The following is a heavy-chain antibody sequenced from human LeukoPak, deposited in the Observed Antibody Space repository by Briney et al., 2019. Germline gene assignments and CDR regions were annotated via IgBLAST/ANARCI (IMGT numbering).Heavy chain of an antibody. Sequence: KPSETLSLTCGVSGYSISSGYYWGWIRQPPGKVLEWIGSIYHSGSTYYNPSLKSRVTISVDTSKNQFSLKLSSVTAADTAVYYCARLDYYYYMDIWGKGTTVTVYS. CDR2: IYHSGST. CDR1: GYSISSGYY. CDR3: ARLDYYYYMDI. J-gene: IGHJ6*03. V-gene: IGHV4-38-2*01.